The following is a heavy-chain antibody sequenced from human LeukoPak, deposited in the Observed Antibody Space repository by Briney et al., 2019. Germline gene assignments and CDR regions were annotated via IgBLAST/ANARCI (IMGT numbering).Heavy chain of an antibody. CDR2: INRDGSST. D-gene: IGHD4-17*01. V-gene: IGHV3-74*01. CDR3: AREGPTVTTHMDV. J-gene: IGHJ6*03. Sequence: GGSLRLSCAASGFTFSSYWMQWVRQAPGKGLVWVSRINRDGSSTSYADSVQGRFTISRDNAKNTLYLQMNSLRAGDTAVYYCAREGPTVTTHMDVWGKGTTVTVSS. CDR1: GFTFSSYW.